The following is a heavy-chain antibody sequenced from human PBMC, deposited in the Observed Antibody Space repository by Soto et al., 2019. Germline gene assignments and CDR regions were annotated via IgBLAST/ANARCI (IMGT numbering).Heavy chain of an antibody. CDR3: ARDLFGDYGLDY. D-gene: IGHD4-17*01. V-gene: IGHV3-33*01. Sequence: QVQLVESGGGVVQPGGSLRLSCAAPAFTFRNYGLHWVRQAPGKGLEWVAVIWYDGTNKYYADSVKGRFTISRDKSKNTLSLQMNSLRAADTAMYYCARDLFGDYGLDYWGQGTLVTVSS. CDR1: AFTFRNYG. J-gene: IGHJ4*02. CDR2: IWYDGTNK.